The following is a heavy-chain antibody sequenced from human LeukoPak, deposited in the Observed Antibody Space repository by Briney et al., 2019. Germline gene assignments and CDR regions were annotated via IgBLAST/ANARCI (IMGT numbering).Heavy chain of an antibody. CDR1: GFIFDDYV. Sequence: PGRSLRLSCAASGFIFDDYVMHWVRQAPGKGLEWVSGINWNSGTIGYADSVKGRFTISRDNAKNSLYLQMNSLRADDMAFYYCARDRFRYCSGAYCSHFEFWGQGTLVSVSS. CDR3: ARDRFRYCSGAYCSHFEF. V-gene: IGHV3-9*03. CDR2: INWNSGTI. J-gene: IGHJ4*02. D-gene: IGHD2-15*01.